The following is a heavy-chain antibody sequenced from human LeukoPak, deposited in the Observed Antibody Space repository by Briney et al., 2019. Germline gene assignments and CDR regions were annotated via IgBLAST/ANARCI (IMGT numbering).Heavy chain of an antibody. CDR1: GGTFSSYA. CDR2: IIPIFGTA. D-gene: IGHD6-13*01. CDR3: ARDGSIAAAGTENYYYGMDV. Sequence: SVKVSCKASGGTFSSYAISWVRQAPGQGLEWMGGIIPIFGTANYAQKFQGRVTITADESTSTAYMELSSLRSEDTAVYYCARDGSIAAAGTENYYYGMDVWGQGTTVTVSS. V-gene: IGHV1-69*13. J-gene: IGHJ6*02.